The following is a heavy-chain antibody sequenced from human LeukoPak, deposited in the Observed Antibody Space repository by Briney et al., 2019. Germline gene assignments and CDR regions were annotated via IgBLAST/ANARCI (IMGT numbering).Heavy chain of an antibody. V-gene: IGHV4-59*08. CDR3: ARLTGDGMDV. J-gene: IGHJ6*02. CDR1: GGSISSYY. CDR2: IYYSGST. Sequence: SETLSLTCTVSGGSISSYYWSWIRQPPGKGLEWIGYIYYSGSTNYNPSLKSRVTISVDTSKNQFSLKLSSVTAADTAVYYCARLTGDGMDVWGQGTTVTVSS.